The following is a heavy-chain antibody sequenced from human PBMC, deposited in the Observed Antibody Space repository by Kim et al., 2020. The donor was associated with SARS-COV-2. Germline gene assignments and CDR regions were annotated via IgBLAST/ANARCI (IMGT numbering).Heavy chain of an antibody. V-gene: IGHV3-23*01. CDR2: ISANGANT. D-gene: IGHD3-16*01. J-gene: IGHJ4*02. Sequence: GGSLRLSCVASGFTFSSFGMNWVRLAPGKGLNWVSAISANGANTYYADSVKGRVTISRDNSNNTLFLQMDSLRDEDTAIYYCAKERGFMGPADSWGQGTRVTVSS. CDR3: AKERGFMGPADS. CDR1: GFTFSSFG.